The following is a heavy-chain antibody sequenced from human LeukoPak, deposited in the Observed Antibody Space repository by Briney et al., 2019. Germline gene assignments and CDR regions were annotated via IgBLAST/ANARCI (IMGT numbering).Heavy chain of an antibody. J-gene: IGHJ4*02. CDR3: ARGGGIVATMVSDY. D-gene: IGHD5-12*01. V-gene: IGHV1-18*01. CDR2: LSSYNGNT. CDR1: VYTFTIYG. Sequence: ASVTVSYKASVYTFTIYGIMWVRQAPGKGREGMGWLSSYNGNTNYAQKLQGRVTMTTDTSTSTAPMELRSLRSDDTAVYYCARGGGIVATMVSDYWGQGTLVTVSS.